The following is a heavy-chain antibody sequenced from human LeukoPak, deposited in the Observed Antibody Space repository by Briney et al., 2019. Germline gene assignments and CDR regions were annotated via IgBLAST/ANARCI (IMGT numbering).Heavy chain of an antibody. CDR2: ITNGGNSGYTI. CDR3: ARDSYISGSGY. CDR1: GFTLNAYH. D-gene: IGHD6-19*01. Sequence: GGSLRLSCAASGFTLNAYHMSWIRQAPGKGLEWISSITNGGNSGYTIYYADSVKGRFTISRDNAKNSLYLQMNNLRPEDTAVYFCARDSYISGSGYWGQGTLVTVSS. J-gene: IGHJ4*02. V-gene: IGHV3-11*01.